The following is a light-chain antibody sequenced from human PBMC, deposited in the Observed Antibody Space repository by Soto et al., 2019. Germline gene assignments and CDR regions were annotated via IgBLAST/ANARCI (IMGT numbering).Light chain of an antibody. J-gene: IGKJ4*01. Sequence: DIQLTQSPSFLSASVGDRVTITCRASQAISRYLAWYQQKPGKPPKLLIYGASTLQSDVPSRFSGSGSGTEFTLTVTSLQAEDSATYYCQQFNDYPLTFGGGTKVDIK. CDR2: GAS. CDR1: QAISRY. CDR3: QQFNDYPLT. V-gene: IGKV1-9*01.